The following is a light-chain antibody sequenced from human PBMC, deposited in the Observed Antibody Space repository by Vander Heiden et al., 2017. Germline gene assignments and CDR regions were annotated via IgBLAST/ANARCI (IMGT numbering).Light chain of an antibody. J-gene: IGLJ1*01. CDR1: SSDIGGYNY. CDR2: DVS. CDR3: CSYTSSSTLYV. Sequence: QSALTQPASVSGSPGQSITISCTGSSSDIGGYNYVSWYQQHPGKAPKLMIHDVSDRPSGVSNRFSGSKSGNTASLTISGLQAEDEADYYCCSYTSSSTLYVFGTGTKVTVI. V-gene: IGLV2-14*03.